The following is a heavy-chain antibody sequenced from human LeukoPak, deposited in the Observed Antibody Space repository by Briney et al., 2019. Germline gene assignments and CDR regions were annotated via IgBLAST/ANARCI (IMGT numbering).Heavy chain of an antibody. CDR1: GDSVSSNSAA. D-gene: IGHD2-2*02. V-gene: IGHV6-1*01. CDR2: TYYRSKWYN. J-gene: IGHJ5*02. Sequence: SQTLSLTCAISGDSVSSNSAAWNWIRQSPSRGLEWLGRTYYRSKWYNDYAVSVKSRITINPDTSKNQFSLQLNSVTPEDTVVYYCARGPAGGAYCSSTSYYRAAYNWFDPWGQGTLVTVSS. CDR3: ARGPAGGAYCSSTSYYRAAYNWFDP.